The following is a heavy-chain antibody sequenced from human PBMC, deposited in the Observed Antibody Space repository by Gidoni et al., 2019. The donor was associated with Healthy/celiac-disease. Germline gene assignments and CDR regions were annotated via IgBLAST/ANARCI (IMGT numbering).Heavy chain of an antibody. CDR3: ARHCAPTTRGDYFDY. V-gene: IGHV4-39*01. D-gene: IGHD1-26*01. CDR2: IYYSGST. CDR1: GGSISSSSYY. J-gene: IGHJ4*02. Sequence: QLQLQESGPGLVKPSETLSLTCTVSGGSISSSSYYWGWIRQPPGKGLEWIGSIYYSGSTYYKPSLKSRVTISVDTSKNQFSLKLSSVTAADTAVYYCARHCAPTTRGDYFDYWGQGTLVTVSS.